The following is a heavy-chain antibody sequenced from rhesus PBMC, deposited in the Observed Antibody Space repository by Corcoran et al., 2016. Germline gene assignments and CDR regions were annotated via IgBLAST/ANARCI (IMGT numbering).Heavy chain of an antibody. J-gene: IGHJ4*01. CDR2: IFGVGGNN. V-gene: IGHV4-173*01. CDR1: GDSFSSNY. CDR3: ARGCTGRGGPLVHIDF. D-gene: IGHD2-21*01. Sequence: QLQLQESGPGLVKPSETLSLACAVSGDSFSSNYWNWIRQPPGKGLGWIGRIFGVGGNNDDNTSRKRRVNIATDTSKNQFTLKLTSVTAADTAVYFCARGCTGRGGPLVHIDFWGQGFLVTVSS.